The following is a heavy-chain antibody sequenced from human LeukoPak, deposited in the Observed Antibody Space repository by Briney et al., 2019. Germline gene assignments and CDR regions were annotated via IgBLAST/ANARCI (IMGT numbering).Heavy chain of an antibody. J-gene: IGHJ4*02. D-gene: IGHD3-22*01. V-gene: IGHV3-7*01. CDR3: AREGRGYKVAKFDY. CDR2: IKKDGSEK. Sequence: GGSLRLSCAASGFTFSIYWKSWFRQAPGKGLEWVAHIKKDGSEKNYVDSVKGRFTISRDNTKNSVYLQMNSLRGEDTGVYYCAREGRGYKVAKFDYWGQGTLVTVSS. CDR1: GFTFSIYW.